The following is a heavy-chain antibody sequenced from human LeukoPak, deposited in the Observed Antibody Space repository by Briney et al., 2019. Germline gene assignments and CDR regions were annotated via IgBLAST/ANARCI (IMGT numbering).Heavy chain of an antibody. D-gene: IGHD6-13*01. V-gene: IGHV4-39*07. Sequence: PSETLSLTCTVSGGSISSYYWSWIRQPPGKGLEWIGSIYYSGSTYYNPSLKSRVTISEDTSKNQFSLKLSSVTAADTAVYYCARDHYSSSWTDYWGQGTLVTVSS. CDR1: GGSISSYY. CDR2: IYYSGST. CDR3: ARDHYSSSWTDY. J-gene: IGHJ4*02.